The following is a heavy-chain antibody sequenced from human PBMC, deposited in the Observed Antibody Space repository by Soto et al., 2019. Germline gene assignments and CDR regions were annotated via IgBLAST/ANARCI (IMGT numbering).Heavy chain of an antibody. CDR3: ARLNTMVRDYYYGMDV. D-gene: IGHD3-10*01. V-gene: IGHV3-30-3*01. CDR1: GFTFSSYA. CDR2: MSYDGSNK. Sequence: PGGSLRLSCAASGFTFSSYAMHWVRQAPGKGLEWVAVMSYDGSNKYYADSVQGRFTISRDNSKDTLFLHMNSLRAEDTAVYYCARLNTMVRDYYYGMDVWGQGTMVTVSS. J-gene: IGHJ6*02.